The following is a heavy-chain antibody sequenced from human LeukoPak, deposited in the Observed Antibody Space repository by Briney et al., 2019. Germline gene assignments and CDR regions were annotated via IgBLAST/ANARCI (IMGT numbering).Heavy chain of an antibody. D-gene: IGHD2-15*01. CDR2: ISGSGGST. CDR1: GFTFSSYA. V-gene: IGHV3-23*01. CDR3: AKDLVVVVVAANDAFDI. Sequence: QPGGSLRLSCAASGFTFSSYAMSWVRQAPGKGLEWVSAISGSGGSTYYADSVKGRFTISRDNSENTLYLQMNSLRAEDAAVYYCAKDLVVVVVAANDAFDIWGQGTMVTVSS. J-gene: IGHJ3*02.